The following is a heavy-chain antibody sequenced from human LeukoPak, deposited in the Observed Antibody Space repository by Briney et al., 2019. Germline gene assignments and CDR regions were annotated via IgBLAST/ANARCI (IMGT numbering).Heavy chain of an antibody. CDR1: GGSISNYY. J-gene: IGHJ5*02. CDR2: VYSSGSS. V-gene: IGHV4-59*01. D-gene: IGHD3-22*01. CDR3: AKGQLYYARTGYYS. Sequence: SETLSLTCIVSGGSISNYYWSWVRQPPGKGLEWIGYVYSSGSSNYNPSLKSRVTISVDTSKNQFSLRLSSVTAADTAVYYCAKGQLYYARTGYYSSGPGTLVTASP.